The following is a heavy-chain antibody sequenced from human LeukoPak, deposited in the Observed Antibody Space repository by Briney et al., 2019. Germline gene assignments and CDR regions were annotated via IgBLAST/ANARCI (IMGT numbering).Heavy chain of an antibody. CDR3: VRGLYCSANTWSGGDAFDL. Sequence: SETLSLTCTVSGGSINNYHWIWMPQPAGKGLVGIRRIYTRGSTNYNPFLKRRVTMSVDTSKKQFCLKLSAVTAADPAVYYRVRGLYCSANTWSGGDAFDLWGQGTMVSVSS. J-gene: IGHJ3*01. V-gene: IGHV4-4*07. D-gene: IGHD2-15*01. CDR1: GGSINNYH. CDR2: IYTRGST.